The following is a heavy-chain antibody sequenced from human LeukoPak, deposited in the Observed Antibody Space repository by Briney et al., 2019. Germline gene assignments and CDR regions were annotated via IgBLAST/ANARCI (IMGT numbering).Heavy chain of an antibody. CDR1: GFTFISYW. CDR3: AKGRVWFGEVSGSIIDY. J-gene: IGHJ4*02. D-gene: IGHD3-10*01. Sequence: GGSLRLSCAASGFTFISYWMGWVRQAPGKRPEWVANMNIDGSEKYYADSVKGRFTISRDNAKNSLYLQMNSLRAEDTALYYCAKGRVWFGEVSGSIIDYWGQGTLVTVSS. CDR2: MNIDGSEK. V-gene: IGHV3-7*03.